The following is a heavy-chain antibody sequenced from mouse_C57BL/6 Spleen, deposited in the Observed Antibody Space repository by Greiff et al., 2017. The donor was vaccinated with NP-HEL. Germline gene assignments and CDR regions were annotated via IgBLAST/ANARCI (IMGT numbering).Heavy chain of an antibody. CDR2: ISDGGSYT. V-gene: IGHV5-4*01. Sequence: EVKLVESGGGLVKPGGSLKLSCAASGFTFSSYAMSWVRQTPEKRLEWVATISDGGSYTYYPDNVKGRFTISRDNAKNNLYLQMSHLKSEDTAMYYCAREVVTTRAMDYWGQGTSVTVSS. CDR3: AREVVTTRAMDY. D-gene: IGHD2-2*01. CDR1: GFTFSSYA. J-gene: IGHJ4*01.